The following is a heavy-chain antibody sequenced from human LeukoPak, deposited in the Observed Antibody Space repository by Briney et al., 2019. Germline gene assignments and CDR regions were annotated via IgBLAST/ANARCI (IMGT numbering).Heavy chain of an antibody. CDR3: ATISGGYCSGGSCYSSPIYFDY. J-gene: IGHJ4*02. D-gene: IGHD2-15*01. Sequence: PGGSLRLSCAASGFSVSSSYMNWVRQAPGKGLEWVSAISGSGGSTYYADSVKGRFTISRDNSKNTLYLQMNSLRAEDTAVYYCATISGGYCSGGSCYSSPIYFDYWGQGTLVTVSS. CDR1: GFSVSSSY. V-gene: IGHV3-23*01. CDR2: ISGSGGST.